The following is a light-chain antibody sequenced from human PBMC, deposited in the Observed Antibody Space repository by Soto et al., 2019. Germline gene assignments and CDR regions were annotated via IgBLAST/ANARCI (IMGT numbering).Light chain of an antibody. CDR1: SSDVGGYNY. CDR2: DVS. J-gene: IGLJ1*01. CDR3: SSHTTSSTRV. Sequence: QSALTQPASVSGSPGQSITISCTGTSSDVGGYNYVSWYQQHPGKAPKLMIFDVSDRPSGVSNRFSGSKSGNTASLTISGLQADDEADYYCSSHTTSSTRVFGNGTKVTVL. V-gene: IGLV2-14*01.